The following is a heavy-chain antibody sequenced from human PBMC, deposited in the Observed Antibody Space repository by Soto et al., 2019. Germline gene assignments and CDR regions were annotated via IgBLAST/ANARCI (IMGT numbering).Heavy chain of an antibody. CDR1: GYTFTSYG. CDR3: AREGELRYFDWLAPHAFDI. CDR2: ISAYNGNT. J-gene: IGHJ3*02. V-gene: IGHV1-18*01. Sequence: ASVKVSCKASGYTFTSYGISWVRQAPGQGLEWMGWISAYNGNTNYAQKLQGRVTMTTDESTSTAYMELSSLRSEDTAVYYCAREGELRYFDWLAPHAFDIWGQGTMVTVSS. D-gene: IGHD3-9*01.